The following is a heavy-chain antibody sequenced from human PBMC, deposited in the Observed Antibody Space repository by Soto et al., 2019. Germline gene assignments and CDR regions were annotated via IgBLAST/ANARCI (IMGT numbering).Heavy chain of an antibody. D-gene: IGHD2-8*02. J-gene: IGHJ6*02. CDR1: GITFSDAW. V-gene: IGHV3-15*07. Sequence: DVQVVESGGGLVKPGGSLRLSCVVSGITFSDAWMDWVRQAPGKGLEWVAGIKSKSDGGTRDYAAPVKGSFTIPRDNSKHTPYLQMNSLNTEDTAGDYCNTERRLLATGGGLPRNPAQIYHYPPGMDVWGQGTTVTVSS. CDR2: IKSKSDGGTR. CDR3: NTERRLLATGGGLPRNPAQIYHYPPGMDV.